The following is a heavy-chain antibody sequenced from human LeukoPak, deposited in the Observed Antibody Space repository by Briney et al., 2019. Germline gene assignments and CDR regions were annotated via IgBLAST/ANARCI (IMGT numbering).Heavy chain of an antibody. Sequence: GGSLRLSCAASGFTFSDYYMSWIRQAPGKGLEWVSYISSSGSTIYYADSVKGRFTISRDNAKNPLYLQMNSLRAEDTAVYYCASTVAGTFPFDYWGQGTLVTVSS. D-gene: IGHD6-19*01. J-gene: IGHJ4*02. CDR1: GFTFSDYY. CDR3: ASTVAGTFPFDY. CDR2: ISSSGSTI. V-gene: IGHV3-11*01.